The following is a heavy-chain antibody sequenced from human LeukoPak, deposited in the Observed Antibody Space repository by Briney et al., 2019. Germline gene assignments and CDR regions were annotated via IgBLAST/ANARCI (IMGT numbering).Heavy chain of an antibody. CDR3: ARGSEVVAAANNWFDP. CDR1: GFTFSSYS. CDR2: ISSSSSYI. D-gene: IGHD2-2*01. Sequence: GGSLRLSCAASGFTFSSYSMNWVRQAPGKGLEWVSSISSSSSYIYYADSVKGRFTISRDNAKNSLYLQMNSLRAEDTAVYYCARGSEVVAAANNWFDPWGQGTLVTVSS. J-gene: IGHJ5*02. V-gene: IGHV3-21*01.